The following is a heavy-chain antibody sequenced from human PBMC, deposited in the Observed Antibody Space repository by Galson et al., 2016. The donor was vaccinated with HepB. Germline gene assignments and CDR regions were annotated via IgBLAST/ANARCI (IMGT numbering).Heavy chain of an antibody. V-gene: IGHV3-74*01. CDR1: GFTFSSYW. D-gene: IGHD4-17*01. Sequence: SLRLSCAASGFTFSSYWMHWVRQAPGKGLVWVSRIKSDESWKNYADSMKGRFTISRDNAKNSLYLQMNSLRGEDTAVYYCAREGYGDFDQIPNYYYYGLDVWGQGTTVTVSS. CDR3: AREGYGDFDQIPNYYYYGLDV. J-gene: IGHJ6*02. CDR2: IKSDESWK.